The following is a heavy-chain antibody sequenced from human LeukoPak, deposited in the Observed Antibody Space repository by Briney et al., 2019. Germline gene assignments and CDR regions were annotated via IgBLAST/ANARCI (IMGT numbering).Heavy chain of an antibody. CDR3: AREGDSSGYYYFDY. D-gene: IGHD3-22*01. J-gene: IGHJ4*02. Sequence: SETLSLTCTVSGGSISSSSYYWGWIRQPPGKGLEWIGYIYYSGSTNYNPSLKSRVTISVDTSKNQFSLRLSSVTAADTAVYYCAREGDSSGYYYFDYWGQGTLVTVSS. CDR2: IYYSGST. V-gene: IGHV4-61*05. CDR1: GGSISSSSYY.